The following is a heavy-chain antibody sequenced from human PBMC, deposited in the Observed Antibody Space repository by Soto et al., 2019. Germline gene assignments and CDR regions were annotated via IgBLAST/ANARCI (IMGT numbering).Heavy chain of an antibody. Sequence: PGGSLRLSCAASGFTFSSYWMSWVRQAPGKGLEWVANIKQDGSEKYYVDSVKGRFTISRDNAKNSLYLQMNSLRDEDTAVYYCARDLSRYYYDSSGYYSHFEYWGRGTLVTVSS. D-gene: IGHD3-22*01. V-gene: IGHV3-7*03. CDR2: IKQDGSEK. CDR1: GFTFSSYW. CDR3: ARDLSRYYYDSSGYYSHFEY. J-gene: IGHJ4*02.